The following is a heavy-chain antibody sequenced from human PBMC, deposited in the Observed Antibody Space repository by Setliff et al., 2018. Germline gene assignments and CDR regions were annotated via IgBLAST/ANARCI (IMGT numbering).Heavy chain of an antibody. J-gene: IGHJ4*02. D-gene: IGHD3-16*01. CDR1: GYPFVGYY. Sequence: ASVKVSCKASGYPFVGYYIYWMRQTPGQGFEWMGWINHKSGGTKYAVKFQGKVTMTRDTSINTIYMELSSVTSDDTAIYYCSKQGDLAFDYWGQGTQVTVSS. CDR3: SKQGDLAFDY. V-gene: IGHV1-2*02. CDR2: INHKSGGT.